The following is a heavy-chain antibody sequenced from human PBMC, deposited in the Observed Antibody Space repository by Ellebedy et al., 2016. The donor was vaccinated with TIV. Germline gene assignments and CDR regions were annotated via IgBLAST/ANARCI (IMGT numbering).Heavy chain of an antibody. CDR3: ARVPSYSSGYDLDH. Sequence: STRYAQKFQGRVTMTSDTSTSTVYMELSSLKSEDTAVYYCARVPSYSSGYDLDHWGQGTLVTVSS. V-gene: IGHV1-46*01. J-gene: IGHJ4*02. CDR2: ST. D-gene: IGHD5-18*01.